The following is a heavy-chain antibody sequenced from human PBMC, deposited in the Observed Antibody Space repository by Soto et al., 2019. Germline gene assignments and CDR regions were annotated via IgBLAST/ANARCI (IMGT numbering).Heavy chain of an antibody. V-gene: IGHV3-9*01. CDR1: GFTFDDYA. D-gene: IGHD6-19*01. CDR3: VQTTGWPGFDF. CDR2: ISWNSGSI. Sequence: GGSLRLSCAASGFTFDDYAMHWVRQAPGKGLEWVSGISWNSGSIGYADSVKGRFTISRDNSKNTLYLQVNSLRAEDTAVYYCVQTTGWPGFDFWSQGTLVTVSS. J-gene: IGHJ4*02.